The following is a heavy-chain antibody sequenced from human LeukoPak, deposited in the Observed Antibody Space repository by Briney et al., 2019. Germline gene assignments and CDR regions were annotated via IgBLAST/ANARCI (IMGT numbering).Heavy chain of an antibody. V-gene: IGHV4-39*01. CDR2: IYYSGST. CDR3: ARRVVVVTAAPNDY. D-gene: IGHD2-21*02. J-gene: IGHJ4*02. CDR1: GGSISSSSYY. Sequence: SETLSLTCTVSGGSISSSSYYWGWIRQPPGKGLEWIGSIYYSGSTYYNPSLKSRVTISVDTSKNQFSLEVSSVPAADTAVYYCARRVVVVTAAPNDYWGQGTLVTVSS.